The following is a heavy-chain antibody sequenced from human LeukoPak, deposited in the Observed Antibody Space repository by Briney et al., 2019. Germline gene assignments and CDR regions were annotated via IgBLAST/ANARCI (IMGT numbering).Heavy chain of an antibody. V-gene: IGHV6-1*01. CDR1: GDTVSSNSAA. D-gene: IGHD1-7*01. CDR3: ARDLHELELYYFDS. Sequence: SQTLSLTCDVSGDTVSSNSAAWSWIRQSPSRGLEWLGRTYYRSKWFNDYAMSVKGRMTINPDTSKNQFSLQLNSVTPEDTAVYYCARDLHELELYYFDSWGQGTLVIVSS. J-gene: IGHJ4*02. CDR2: TYYRSKWFN.